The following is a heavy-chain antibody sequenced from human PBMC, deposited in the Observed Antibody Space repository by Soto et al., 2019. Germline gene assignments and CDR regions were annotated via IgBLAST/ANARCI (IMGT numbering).Heavy chain of an antibody. CDR2: IYYSGST. V-gene: IGHV4-30-4*01. D-gene: IGHD5-12*01. CDR3: ARLYSGYEKGPFDP. Sequence: SETLSLTCTVSGGSISSGDYYWSWIRQPPGKGLEWIGYIYYSGSTYYNPSLKSRVTISVDTSKNQFSLKLSSVTAADTAVYYCARLYSGYEKGPFDPWGQGTLVTVSS. J-gene: IGHJ5*02. CDR1: GGSISSGDYY.